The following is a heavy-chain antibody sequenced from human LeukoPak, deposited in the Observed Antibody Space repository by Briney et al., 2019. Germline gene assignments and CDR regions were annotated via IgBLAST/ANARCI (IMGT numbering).Heavy chain of an antibody. V-gene: IGHV3-9*03. CDR3: AKSQTSSPDWYFDL. CDR2: ISWNSGSI. Sequence: PGGSLRLSCAASGFTFDDYAMHWVRQAPGKGLEWVSGISWNSGSIGYADSVKGRFTISRDNAKNSLYLQMNSLRAEDMALYYCAKSQTSSPDWYFDLWGRGTLVTVSS. CDR1: GFTFDDYA. J-gene: IGHJ2*01.